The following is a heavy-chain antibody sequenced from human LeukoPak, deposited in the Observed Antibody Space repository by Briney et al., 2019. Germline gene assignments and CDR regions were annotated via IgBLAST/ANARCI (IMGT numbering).Heavy chain of an antibody. Sequence: YWSWLRQSAGKGLEWMGIIYPGDSDTRYSPSFQGQVTISADKSISTAYLQWSSLKASDTAMYYCATSTVTTFGFDYWGQGTLVTVSS. CDR2: IYPGDSDT. J-gene: IGHJ4*02. CDR3: ATSTVTTFGFDY. V-gene: IGHV5-51*01. D-gene: IGHD4-11*01. CDR1: YW.